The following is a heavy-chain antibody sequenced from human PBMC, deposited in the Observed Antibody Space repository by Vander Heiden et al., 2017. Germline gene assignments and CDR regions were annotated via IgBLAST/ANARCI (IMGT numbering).Heavy chain of an antibody. CDR1: GVTVNNNH. CDR3: GRGYYGMDV. CDR2: IYGGGTT. J-gene: IGHJ6*02. V-gene: IGHV3-53*01. Sequence: EVQLVESGGVLIQPGGSLRLSCAASGVTVNNNHMSWVRQAPGKGLEWVSVIYGGGTTFDADSVKGRFTVSRDNSKNTLSLKMNSLRADDTAVYYCGRGYYGMDVWGQGTTVTVSS.